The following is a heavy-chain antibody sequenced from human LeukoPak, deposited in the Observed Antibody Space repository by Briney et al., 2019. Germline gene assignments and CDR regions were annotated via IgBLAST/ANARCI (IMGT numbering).Heavy chain of an antibody. J-gene: IGHJ4*02. CDR3: ARARGNTYGYFEY. D-gene: IGHD5-18*01. CDR2: NGDASST. CDR1: GFTFSSYA. V-gene: IGHV3-74*01. Sequence: GGSLRLSCAASGFTFSSYAMHWVRQAPGKGLEWVSRNGDASSTSYADSVKGRFTISRDNAKSTLYLQMNSLRVEDTAVYYCARARGNTYGYFEYWGQGTLVTVSS.